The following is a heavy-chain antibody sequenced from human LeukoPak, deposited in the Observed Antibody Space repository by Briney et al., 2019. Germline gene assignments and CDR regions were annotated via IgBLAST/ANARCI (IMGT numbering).Heavy chain of an antibody. D-gene: IGHD3-10*01. CDR2: FDPEDGET. CDR3: ATGYYYGSGSYYNPPLGY. Sequence: GASVKVSCKVSGYTLTELSMHWVRQAPGKGLEWMGGFDPEDGETIYAQKFQGRVTMTEDTSTDTAYMGLSSLRSEDTAVYYCATGYYYGSGSYYNPPLGYWGQGTLVTVSS. V-gene: IGHV1-24*01. J-gene: IGHJ4*02. CDR1: GYTLTELS.